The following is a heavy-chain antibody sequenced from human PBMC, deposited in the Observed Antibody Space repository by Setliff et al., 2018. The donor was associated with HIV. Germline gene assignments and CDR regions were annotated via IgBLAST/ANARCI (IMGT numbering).Heavy chain of an antibody. CDR2: ITGSSTT. CDR3: ARKLRPGHGVDV. Sequence: GGSLRLSCAASGFTFNTYTMNWVRQAPGKGLEWLSYITGSSTTYYAESVKGRFTISRDNARNSMDLQMNSLRAEDTAIYYCARKLRPGHGVDVWGQGTTVTVSS. CDR1: GFTFNTYT. D-gene: IGHD3-10*01. J-gene: IGHJ6*02. V-gene: IGHV3-48*01.